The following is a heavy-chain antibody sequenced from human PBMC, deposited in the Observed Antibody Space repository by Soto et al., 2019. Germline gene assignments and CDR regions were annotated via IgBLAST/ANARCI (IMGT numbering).Heavy chain of an antibody. CDR2: ISSTTNYI. J-gene: IGHJ4*02. CDR1: GFTFTRYS. Sequence: GSLRLSCAASGFTFTRYSMNWVRQAPGKVLEWVSPISSTTNYIYYGDSMKGRFTISRDNAKNSLYLEMNSLRAEDTAVYYCARESEDLTSNFDYWGQGTLVTVSS. CDR3: ARESEDLTSNFDY. V-gene: IGHV3-21*06.